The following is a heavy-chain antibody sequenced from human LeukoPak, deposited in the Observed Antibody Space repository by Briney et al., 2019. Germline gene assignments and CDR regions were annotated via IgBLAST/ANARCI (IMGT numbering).Heavy chain of an antibody. V-gene: IGHV1-69*04. CDR2: VNPNHGIA. Sequence: SVTLSCNASGGRFTICANCWVRHPPGQGHGRVGRVNPNHGIANYAQKFQGRVTITADKSTSKDYMELNSLRSEATGVYYCARRYGMDVWGQGTTVTVSS. J-gene: IGHJ6*02. CDR1: GGRFTICA. CDR3: ARRYGMDV.